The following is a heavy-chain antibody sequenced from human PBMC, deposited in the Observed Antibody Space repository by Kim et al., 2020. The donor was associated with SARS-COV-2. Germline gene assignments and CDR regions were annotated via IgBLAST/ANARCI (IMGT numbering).Heavy chain of an antibody. J-gene: IGHJ4*02. CDR3: TTVSFYDYVWGSYRTYYFDY. D-gene: IGHD3-16*02. Sequence: RFTISRDDSKNTLYLQMNSLKTEDTAVYYCTTVSFYDYVWGSYRTYYFDYWGQGTLVTVSS. V-gene: IGHV3-15*01.